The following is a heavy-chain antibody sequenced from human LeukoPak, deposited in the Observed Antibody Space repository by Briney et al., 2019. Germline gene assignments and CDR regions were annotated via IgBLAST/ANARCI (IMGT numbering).Heavy chain of an antibody. CDR3: AREVSSGSFPKYFDY. D-gene: IGHD6-19*01. CDR2: ISSSSSYI. Sequence: GGSLRLSCAASGFTFSSYSMNWVRQAPGKGLEWVSSISSSSSYIYYADSVKGRFTISRDNAKNSLYLQMNSLRAEDTAVYYCAREVSSGSFPKYFDYWGQGTLVTVSS. V-gene: IGHV3-21*01. CDR1: GFTFSSYS. J-gene: IGHJ4*02.